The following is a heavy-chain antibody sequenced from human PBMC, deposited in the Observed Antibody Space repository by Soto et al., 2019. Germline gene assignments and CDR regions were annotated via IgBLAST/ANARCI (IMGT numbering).Heavy chain of an antibody. CDR1: GGTFSSYA. Sequence: ASVKVSCKAAGGTFSSYAISWVRQAPGQGLEWMGGIIPIFGTANYAQKFQGRVTITADESTSTAYMELSSLRSDDTAVYYCATLRPLVAPSVYWGQGTLVTVSS. V-gene: IGHV1-69*13. J-gene: IGHJ4*02. CDR2: IIPIFGTA. CDR3: ATLRPLVAPSVY. D-gene: IGHD5-12*01.